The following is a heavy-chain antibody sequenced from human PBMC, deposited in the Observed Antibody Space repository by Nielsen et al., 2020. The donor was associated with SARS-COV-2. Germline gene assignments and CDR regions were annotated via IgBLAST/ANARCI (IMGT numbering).Heavy chain of an antibody. D-gene: IGHD4-17*01. CDR3: ARSFGDYEGGTYYYYGMDV. Sequence: ESLKISCTVSGGSISSYYWSWIRQPPGKGLEWIGYIYYSGSTKYNPSLKSRVTVSLDTSKNQFSLKLSSATAADTAVYYCARSFGDYEGGTYYYYGMDVWGQGTTVTVSS. CDR2: IYYSGST. V-gene: IGHV4-59*01. CDR1: GGSISSYY. J-gene: IGHJ6*02.